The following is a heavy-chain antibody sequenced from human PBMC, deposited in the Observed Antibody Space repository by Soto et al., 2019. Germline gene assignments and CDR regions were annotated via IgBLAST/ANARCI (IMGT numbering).Heavy chain of an antibody. D-gene: IGHD1-7*01. V-gene: IGHV3-30*18. CDR1: GFTFSSYG. Sequence: QVQLVESGGGVVQPGRSLRLSCAASGFTFSSYGMHWVRQAPGKGLEWVAVISYDGSNKYYADSVKGRFTISRDNSQNTLYLQMNSLRAEDTAVYYCAKEGLELLSIFVVEPYYFDYWGQGTLVTVSS. CDR3: AKEGLELLSIFVVEPYYFDY. CDR2: ISYDGSNK. J-gene: IGHJ4*02.